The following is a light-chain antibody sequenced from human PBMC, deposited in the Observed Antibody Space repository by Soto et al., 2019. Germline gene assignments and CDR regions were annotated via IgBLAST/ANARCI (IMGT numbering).Light chain of an antibody. CDR1: SSDVGGYNY. CDR2: DVS. J-gene: IGLJ1*01. Sequence: SVLTQPASVFGSPGQSITSSCTGTSSDVGGYNYVSWYQQHPGKAPKLMIYDVSNRPSGVSNRFSGSKSGNTASLTISGLQAEDEANYYCSSYTSSSTLYVFGTGTKVTVL. CDR3: SSYTSSSTLYV. V-gene: IGLV2-14*01.